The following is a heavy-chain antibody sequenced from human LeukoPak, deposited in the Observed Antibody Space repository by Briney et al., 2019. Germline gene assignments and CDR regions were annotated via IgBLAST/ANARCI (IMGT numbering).Heavy chain of an antibody. Sequence: GASVKVSCKASGYTFTSYYMHWVRQAPGQGLEWMGIVHPSSGSTNYPQKFQGRVTMTRDTSTTTVYMVLSSLRSDDTAVYYCARGGDSGYDPFDYWGKGTLVT. CDR1: GYTFTSYY. D-gene: IGHD5-12*01. CDR2: VHPSSGST. CDR3: ARGGDSGYDPFDY. V-gene: IGHV1-46*01. J-gene: IGHJ4*02.